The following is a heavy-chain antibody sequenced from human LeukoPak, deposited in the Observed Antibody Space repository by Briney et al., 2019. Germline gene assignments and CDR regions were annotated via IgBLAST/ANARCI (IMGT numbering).Heavy chain of an antibody. CDR3: AKVEVRLKSFDAFDI. J-gene: IGHJ3*02. V-gene: IGHV3-23*01. CDR1: GFSFNNYA. Sequence: GGSLRLSCAAPGFSFNNYAMSWVRQAPGKGLEWVSGISGSGGSTDYADSVMGRFTISRDNSKNTVYLQMNSLRAEDTAVYYCAKVEVRLKSFDAFDIWGRGTMVTVFS. CDR2: ISGSGGST. D-gene: IGHD4-11*01.